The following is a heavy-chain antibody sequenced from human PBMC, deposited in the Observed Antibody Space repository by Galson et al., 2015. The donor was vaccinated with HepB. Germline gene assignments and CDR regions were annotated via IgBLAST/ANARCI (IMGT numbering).Heavy chain of an antibody. CDR3: TSDLYVSSGYNHDY. CDR2: IGSTGTTT. Sequence: SLRLSCAASGFIFSSYPMSWVRQAPGKGLEWVSSIGSTGTTTYYAASVKGRFAVSRDNANSQNMLYLQMNSLQIEDAAVYYCTSDLYVSSGYNHDYWGQGTLVTVSS. CDR1: GFIFSSYP. J-gene: IGHJ4*02. V-gene: IGHV3-23*01. D-gene: IGHD3-22*01.